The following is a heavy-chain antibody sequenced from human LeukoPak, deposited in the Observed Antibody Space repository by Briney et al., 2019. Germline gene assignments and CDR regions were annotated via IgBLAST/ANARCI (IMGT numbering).Heavy chain of an antibody. J-gene: IGHJ4*02. CDR2: ISGSGTST. CDR3: AKAPRFGVVVAATDC. V-gene: IGHV3-23*01. CDR1: GFTFTNYA. Sequence: PGGSLRLSCAASGFTFTNYAMSWVRQAPGKGLEWVSSISGSGTSTYYADSVKGRFTISRDSSKNTLYLQMNSLRAEDTAVYYCAKAPRFGVVVAATDCWGQGTLVTVSS. D-gene: IGHD2-15*01.